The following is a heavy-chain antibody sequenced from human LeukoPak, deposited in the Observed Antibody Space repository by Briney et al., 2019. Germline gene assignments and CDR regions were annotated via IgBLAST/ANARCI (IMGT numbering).Heavy chain of an antibody. CDR1: GFTFSSYS. Sequence: PGGSLRLSCAASGFTFSSYSMNWVRQAPGKGLEWVSSISSSSSYIYYADSVKGRFTISRDNAKNSLYLQMNSLRAEDTAVYYCASDSSGSQYSANWFDPWGQGTLVTVSS. V-gene: IGHV3-21*01. CDR3: ASDSSGSQYSANWFDP. CDR2: ISSSSSYI. J-gene: IGHJ5*02. D-gene: IGHD3-22*01.